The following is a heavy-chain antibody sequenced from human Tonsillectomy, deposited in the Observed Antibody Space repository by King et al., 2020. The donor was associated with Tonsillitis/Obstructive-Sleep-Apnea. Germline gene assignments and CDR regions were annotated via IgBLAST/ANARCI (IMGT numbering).Heavy chain of an antibody. CDR3: ARDREGAYDY. Sequence: QVESGGGLVQPGGSLRLSCGASGCIFSSYWMIWVRQAPAKGLVWVANIKQDGSEKYYVDSVKGRFTISRDNAKNSLYLQMNSLRAEDTAVYYCARDREGAYDYWGQGTLVTVSP. J-gene: IGHJ4*02. CDR2: IKQDGSEK. V-gene: IGHV3-7*01. D-gene: IGHD1-26*01. CDR1: GCIFSSYW.